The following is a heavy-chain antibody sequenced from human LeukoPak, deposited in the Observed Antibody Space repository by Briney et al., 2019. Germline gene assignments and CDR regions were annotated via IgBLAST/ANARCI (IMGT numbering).Heavy chain of an antibody. J-gene: IGHJ4*02. CDR2: IKQDGSET. D-gene: IGHD3-10*01. CDR1: GFTFNSYW. CDR3: ARVQYGSGSDY. Sequence: GSLRLSCAASGFTFNSYWMTWVRQAPGKGLEWVANIKQDGSETYYVDSVKGRFTVSRENAKNSLYLEMNSLRAEDTAVYYCARVQYGSGSDYWGQGTLVTVSS. V-gene: IGHV3-7*04.